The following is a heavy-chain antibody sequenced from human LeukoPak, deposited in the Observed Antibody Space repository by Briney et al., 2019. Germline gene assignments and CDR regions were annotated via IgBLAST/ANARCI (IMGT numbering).Heavy chain of an antibody. Sequence: GPLRLSSAPSRFTPFSDAMRWVRDAPRGGVEWGAHICGTGVTPYYAHSLRGRLTISRDNSKNTLYLQMDGLRAEDTAVYYCAKAHDIVVVLDYWGQGTLVTVSS. CDR2: ICGTGVTP. CDR3: AKAHDIVVVLDY. D-gene: IGHD2-2*01. CDR1: RFTPFSDA. J-gene: IGHJ4*02. V-gene: IGHV3-23*01.